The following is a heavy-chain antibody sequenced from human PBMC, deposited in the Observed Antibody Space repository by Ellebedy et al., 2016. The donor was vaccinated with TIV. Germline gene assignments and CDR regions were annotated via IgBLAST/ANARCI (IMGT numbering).Heavy chain of an antibody. CDR2: IIPILGIP. CDR1: GVTFTSFA. Sequence: SVKVSCKASGVTFTSFAISWVRQAPGQGLEWMGGIIPILGIPNYAQKFRGRVTITADKSTSTAYMELSSLRSEDTALYYCARIAPTVVTFGPYYFDFWGQGTLVTVSS. CDR3: ARIAPTVVTFGPYYFDF. D-gene: IGHD4-23*01. V-gene: IGHV1-69*10. J-gene: IGHJ4*02.